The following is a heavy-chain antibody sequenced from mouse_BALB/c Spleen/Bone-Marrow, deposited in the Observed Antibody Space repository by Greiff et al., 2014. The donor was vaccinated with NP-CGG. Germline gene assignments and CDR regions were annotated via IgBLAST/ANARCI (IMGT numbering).Heavy chain of an antibody. J-gene: IGHJ4*01. CDR3: ARITTATGAMDY. CDR2: IWADGST. D-gene: IGHD1-2*01. Sequence: VKLMESGPGLVAPSQSLSITCIVSGFSLTNYGVHWVRQPPGKGLEWLGVIWADGSTNYNSALMSRLSISKDNSKSQVFFKMNSLQTDDTAMYYCARITTATGAMDYWGQGTSVTVSS. CDR1: GFSLTNYG. V-gene: IGHV2-9*02.